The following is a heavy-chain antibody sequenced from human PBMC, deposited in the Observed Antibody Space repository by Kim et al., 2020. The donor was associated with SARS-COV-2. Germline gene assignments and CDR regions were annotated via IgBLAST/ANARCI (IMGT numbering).Heavy chain of an antibody. Sequence: GGSLRLSCAASGFTFSNAWMSWVRQAPGKGLEWVVRIKTKTDGGTIDYAAPVKGRFTISRDDSKNTVYLQMNSLRSADTAVYSCTTDWNGGYWGQGTLVT. CDR3: TTDWNGGY. D-gene: IGHD1-1*01. CDR1: GFTFSNAW. V-gene: IGHV3-15*01. CDR2: IKTKTDGGTI. J-gene: IGHJ4*02.